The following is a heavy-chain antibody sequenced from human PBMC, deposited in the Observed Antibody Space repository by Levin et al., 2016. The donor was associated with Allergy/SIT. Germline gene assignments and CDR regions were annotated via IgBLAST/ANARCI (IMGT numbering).Heavy chain of an antibody. CDR2: IDPSDSYT. J-gene: IGHJ4*02. Sequence: VRQMPGKGLEWMGRIDPSDSYTNYSPSFQGHVTISADKSISTAYLQWSSLKASDTAMYYCARGKLSKWLLGVDYWGQGTLVTVSS. CDR3: ARGKLSKWLLGVDY. D-gene: IGHD3-22*01. V-gene: IGHV5-10-1*01.